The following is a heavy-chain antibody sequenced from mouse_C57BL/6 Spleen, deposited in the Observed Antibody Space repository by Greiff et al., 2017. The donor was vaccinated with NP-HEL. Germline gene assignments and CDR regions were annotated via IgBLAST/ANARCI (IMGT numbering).Heavy chain of an antibody. J-gene: IGHJ4*01. Sequence: QVQLKESGPGLVQPSQSLSITCTVSGFSLTSYGVHWVRQSPGKGLEWLGVIWSGGSTDYNAAFISRLSISKDNSKSQVFFKMNSLQADDTAIYYCARTPGYYGNYAMDYWGQGTSVTVSS. CDR2: IWSGGST. V-gene: IGHV2-2*01. CDR3: ARTPGYYGNYAMDY. CDR1: GFSLTSYG. D-gene: IGHD1-1*01.